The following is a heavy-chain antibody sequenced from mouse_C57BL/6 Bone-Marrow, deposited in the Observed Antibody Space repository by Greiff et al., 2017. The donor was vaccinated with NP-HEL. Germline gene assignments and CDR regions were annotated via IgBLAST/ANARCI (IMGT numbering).Heavy chain of an antibody. Sequence: QVQLQQPGAELVRPGSSVKLSCKASGYTFTSYWMHWVKQRPIQGLEWIGNIDPSDSETHYNQKFKDKATLTVDKSSSTAYMQLSSLTSEDSAVYYCARGLRRYAMDYWGQGTSVTVSS. V-gene: IGHV1-52*01. CDR1: GYTFTSYW. D-gene: IGHD2-2*01. CDR3: ARGLRRYAMDY. J-gene: IGHJ4*01. CDR2: IDPSDSET.